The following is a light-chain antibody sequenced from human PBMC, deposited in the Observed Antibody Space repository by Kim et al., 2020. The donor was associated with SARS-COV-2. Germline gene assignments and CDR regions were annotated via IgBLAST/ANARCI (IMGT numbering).Light chain of an antibody. CDR3: AAWDDSLNGGV. Sequence: QSVLTQPPSASGTPGQRVTISCSGSSSNIGSNTVNWYQQHPGTAPKLLIYSNNQRPSGVPDRFSGSKSGTSASLAISGLQSEDEADYYCAAWDDSLNGGVFGGGTQLTVL. V-gene: IGLV1-44*01. J-gene: IGLJ2*01. CDR2: SNN. CDR1: SSNIGSNT.